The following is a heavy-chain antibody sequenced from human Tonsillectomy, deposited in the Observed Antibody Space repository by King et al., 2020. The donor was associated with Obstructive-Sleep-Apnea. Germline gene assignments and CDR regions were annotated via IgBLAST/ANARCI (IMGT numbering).Heavy chain of an antibody. D-gene: IGHD3-10*01. J-gene: IGHJ4*02. CDR2: INTRGTT. CDR3: AKEGGGSGVYWVDS. V-gene: IGHV3-23*04. CDR1: GFTFSSYG. Sequence: QLVESGGGMVQPGGSLRLSCAASGFTFSSYGISWVRQAPGKGLEWISAINTRGTTFYAGSVRGRFSISRDNSKYTVNLQVNSLRADDTALYYCAKEGGGSGVYWVDSWGQGTLVTVSS.